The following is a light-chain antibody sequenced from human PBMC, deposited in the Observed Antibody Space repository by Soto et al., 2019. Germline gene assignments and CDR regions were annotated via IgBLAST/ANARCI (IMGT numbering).Light chain of an antibody. J-gene: IGKJ2*01. CDR3: LQHNGYPFT. CDR2: AAS. V-gene: IGKV1-17*01. CDR1: QGIRTD. Sequence: DIQMTQSPSSLSASVGDRVTITCRASQGIRTDLGWYQQKPGKAPKRLIYAASSLQSGVPSRFSGSGSGTEFILTISSLQPEDFATYYCLQHNGYPFTFGQGTKLEIK.